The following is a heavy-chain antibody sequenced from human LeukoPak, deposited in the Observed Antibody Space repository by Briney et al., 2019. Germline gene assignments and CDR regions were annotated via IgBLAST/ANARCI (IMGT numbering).Heavy chain of an antibody. Sequence: ASVKVSCKVSGYTVTEISIHWVRQSPGKGLEWMGGLDGENDQKVYAQQFKDRVTMSEDTCTDTAYMELSNLQSEDTAVYFCADFYTTSGFFYWGQGTLVTVSS. J-gene: IGHJ4*02. CDR2: LDGENDQK. V-gene: IGHV1-24*01. CDR1: GYTVTEIS. CDR3: ADFYTTSGFFY. D-gene: IGHD3-3*01.